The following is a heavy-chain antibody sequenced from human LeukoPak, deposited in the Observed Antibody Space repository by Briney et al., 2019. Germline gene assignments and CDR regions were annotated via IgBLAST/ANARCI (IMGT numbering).Heavy chain of an antibody. Sequence: KPSETLSLTCTVSGGSIGSYYWGWIRQPPGKGLEWIGYTYYSGTTNYNPSLKSRVTMSVDPSKNQFSLRLSAVTAADTAVYYCARGRGYCSNTRCYLFDYWGQGTLVTVSS. CDR1: GGSIGSYY. CDR3: ARGRGYCSNTRCYLFDY. D-gene: IGHD2-2*01. CDR2: TYYSGTT. V-gene: IGHV4-59*01. J-gene: IGHJ4*02.